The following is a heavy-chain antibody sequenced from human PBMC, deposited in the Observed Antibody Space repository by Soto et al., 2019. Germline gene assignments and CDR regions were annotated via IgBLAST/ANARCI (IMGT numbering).Heavy chain of an antibody. Sequence: QVELVESGGGVVQPGRSLRLSCAASGFNFGSHGMHWVRQAPGKGLEWVALISYDGSLQYYSDSVKGRFSISRDNSKSTLLLQMNDLRPDDTAVYYCATWHEREHAYDVWGQGTTVTVSS. CDR3: ATWHEREHAYDV. D-gene: IGHD1-1*01. V-gene: IGHV3-30*03. J-gene: IGHJ3*01. CDR2: ISYDGSLQ. CDR1: GFNFGSHG.